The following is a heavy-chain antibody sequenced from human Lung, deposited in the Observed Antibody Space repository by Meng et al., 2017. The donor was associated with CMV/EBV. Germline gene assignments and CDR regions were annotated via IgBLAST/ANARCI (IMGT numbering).Heavy chain of an antibody. CDR3: ARGFHGTVDY. J-gene: IGHJ4*02. Sequence: SETLSLTFTVSGYSINSGYYWGWIRQPPGKGLEWIGSVYKSGTTYYKPSLKSRVTISLETSKNQFSLKLSSVTAADTAVYYCARGFHGTVDYWGQGTLVAVSS. CDR1: GYSINSGYY. V-gene: IGHV4-38-2*02. CDR2: VYKSGTT.